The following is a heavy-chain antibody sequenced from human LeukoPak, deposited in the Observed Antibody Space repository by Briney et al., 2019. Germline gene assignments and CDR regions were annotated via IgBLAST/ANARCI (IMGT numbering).Heavy chain of an antibody. J-gene: IGHJ3*01. V-gene: IGHV4-4*07. D-gene: IGHD1-26*01. Sequence: PSETLSLTCSVSVVSMNGYYWSWLRQSAGNRLEWIGHVDSSGNTNYNPSLESRVTMSVDTSKKQFSLKLTSVTAADMAVYFCARQFLVGSTFHAFDLWGQGTRVTVSS. CDR3: ARQFLVGSTFHAFDL. CDR2: VDSSGNT. CDR1: VVSMNGYY.